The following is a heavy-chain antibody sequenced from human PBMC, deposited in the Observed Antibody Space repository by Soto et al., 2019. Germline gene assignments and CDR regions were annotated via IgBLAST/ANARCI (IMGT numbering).Heavy chain of an antibody. CDR2: IIPIFDTT. CDR1: GGTFSNSG. D-gene: IGHD1-26*01. Sequence: SVKVSCKASGGTFSNSGISWVRQAPGQGLEWMGGIIPIFDTTNYAQKLQGRITIIADESTNTVYMELSNLRSADTAVYYCARAESGSYCCSGYWGQGTLVTVSS. CDR3: ARAESGSYCCSGY. V-gene: IGHV1-69*01. J-gene: IGHJ4*02.